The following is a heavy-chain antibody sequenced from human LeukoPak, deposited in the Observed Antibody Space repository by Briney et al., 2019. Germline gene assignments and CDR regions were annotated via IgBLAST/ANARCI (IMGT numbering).Heavy chain of an antibody. D-gene: IGHD2-2*01. CDR2: IIPIFGTA. V-gene: IGHV1-69*13. CDR3: ARGTADPRYYYYGMDV. J-gene: IGHJ6*02. Sequence: EASVKVSCKASGGTFSSYAISWVRQAPGQGLEWMGGIIPIFGTANYAQKFQGRVTITADESTSTAYMELSSLRSEDTAVYYCARGTADPRYYYYGMDVWGQGTTVTVSS. CDR1: GGTFSSYA.